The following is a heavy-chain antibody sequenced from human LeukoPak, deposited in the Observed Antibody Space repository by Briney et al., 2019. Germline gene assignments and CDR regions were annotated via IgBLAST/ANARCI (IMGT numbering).Heavy chain of an antibody. CDR1: GYTFTAYY. V-gene: IGHV1-2*02. CDR3: ARERNYGDYGNAFDV. D-gene: IGHD4-17*01. CDR2: INPNSGGT. J-gene: IGHJ3*01. Sequence: ASVKVSCKASGYTFTAYYIHWVRQAPGQGLEWMGWINPNSGGTNYAQNFQGRVTVTRDTSITTAYMELTRLRSDDTTIYYCARERNYGDYGNAFDVWGQGTKVTVSS.